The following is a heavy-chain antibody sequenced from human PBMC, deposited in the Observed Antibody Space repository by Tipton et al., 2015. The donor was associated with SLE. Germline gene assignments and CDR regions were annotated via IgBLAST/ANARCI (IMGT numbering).Heavy chain of an antibody. V-gene: IGHV1-18*01. D-gene: IGHD5-18*01. J-gene: IGHJ4*02. CDR3: AREATAMGPFDY. Sequence: QLVQSGAEVKKPGASVKVSCKASGYTFSSYGISWVRQAPGQGLEWMGWISTHNGNTNYAQNLQGRVTMTTDTSTSTAYMEVRSLRYDDTAVYYCAREATAMGPFDYWGQGTLVTVSS. CDR1: GYTFSSYG. CDR2: ISTHNGNT.